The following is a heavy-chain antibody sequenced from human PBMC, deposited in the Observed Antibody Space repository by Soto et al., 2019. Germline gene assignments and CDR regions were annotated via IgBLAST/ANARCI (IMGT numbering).Heavy chain of an antibody. CDR1: GFTFSTYG. Sequence: GGSLRLSCAASGFTFSTYGMHWVRQAPGKGLEWVAVIWYDGSNEYYADSVRGRFTISRDNSKNTLFLQMNSLTAEDTAVYYCARGYNYADYWGRGTHVT. V-gene: IGHV3-33*01. J-gene: IGHJ4*02. CDR3: ARGYNYADY. CDR2: IWYDGSNE. D-gene: IGHD5-18*01.